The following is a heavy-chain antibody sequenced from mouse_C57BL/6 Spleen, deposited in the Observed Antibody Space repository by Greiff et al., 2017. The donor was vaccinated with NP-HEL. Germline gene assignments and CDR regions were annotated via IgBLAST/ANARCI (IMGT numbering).Heavy chain of an antibody. D-gene: IGHD4-1*01. CDR3: ARSLGRGYFDY. V-gene: IGHV1-26*01. CDR1: GYTFTDYY. J-gene: IGHJ2*01. CDR2: INPNNGGT. Sequence: VQLQQSGPELVKPGASVKISCKASGYTFTDYYMNWVKQSHGKSLEWIGDINPNNGGTSYNQKFKGKATLTVDKSSSTAYMELRSLTSEDSAVYYCARSLGRGYFDYWGQGTTLTVSS.